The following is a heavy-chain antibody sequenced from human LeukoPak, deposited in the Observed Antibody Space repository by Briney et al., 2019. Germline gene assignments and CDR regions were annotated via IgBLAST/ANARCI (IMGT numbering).Heavy chain of an antibody. J-gene: IGHJ5*01. Sequence: GRSLRLSCAASGFTFSSYGMHWGRQAPGKGLQWGAVIWYDGSNKYYADSVKGRFTISRDNSKNTLYLQMNSLRAEDTAVYYCAKSGSYSPPHWFDPWGQGTLVTVSS. CDR1: GFTFSSYG. D-gene: IGHD1-26*01. CDR3: AKSGSYSPPHWFDP. V-gene: IGHV3-33*06. CDR2: IWYDGSNK.